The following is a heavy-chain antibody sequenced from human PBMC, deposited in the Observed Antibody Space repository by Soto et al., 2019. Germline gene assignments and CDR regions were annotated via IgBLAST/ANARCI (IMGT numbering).Heavy chain of an antibody. CDR3: VRDGSKSLRDWFDP. J-gene: IGHJ5*02. Sequence: EPLSLTCNVAGGSISKFYCAWIRKTAGNGLEWMGRVYATGTTDYNPSLRSRVAMSVDISKKTFSLRLRSVTGADSGAYYCVRDGSKSLRDWFDPWGQGILVTVSS. CDR2: VYATGTT. CDR1: GGSISKFY. V-gene: IGHV4-4*07.